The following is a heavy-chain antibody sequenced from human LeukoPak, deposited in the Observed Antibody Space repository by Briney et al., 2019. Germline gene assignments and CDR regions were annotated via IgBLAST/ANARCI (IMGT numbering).Heavy chain of an antibody. V-gene: IGHV4-30-4*08. Sequence: SETLSLTCTVSGGSISSGDYYWSWIRQPPGKGLEWIGYIYYSGSTYYNPSLKSRVTISVDTSKNQFSLKLSSVTAADTAVYYCARAYDYVWGSCYFDYWGQGTLVTVSS. CDR3: ARAYDYVWGSCYFDY. CDR1: GGSISSGDYY. D-gene: IGHD3-16*01. J-gene: IGHJ4*02. CDR2: IYYSGST.